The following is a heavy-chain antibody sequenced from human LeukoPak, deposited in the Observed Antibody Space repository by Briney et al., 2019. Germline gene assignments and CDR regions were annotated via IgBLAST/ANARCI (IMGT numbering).Heavy chain of an antibody. CDR2: IYYSGST. Sequence: PSETLSLTCTVSGGSISSSSYYWGWIRQPPGKGLEWIGSIYYSGSTYYNPSLKSRVTISVDTSKNQFSLKLSSVTAADTAVYYCARHLTVTTNFDYWGQGTLVTVSS. V-gene: IGHV4-39*01. J-gene: IGHJ4*02. D-gene: IGHD4-17*01. CDR3: ARHLTVTTNFDY. CDR1: GGSISSSSYY.